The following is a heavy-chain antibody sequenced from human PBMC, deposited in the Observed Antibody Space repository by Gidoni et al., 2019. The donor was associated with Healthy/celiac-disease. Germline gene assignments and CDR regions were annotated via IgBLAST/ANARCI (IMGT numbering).Heavy chain of an antibody. CDR1: GYSISSGYD. Sequence: QVQLQESGPGLVKPAETLSLTCAVAGYSISSGYDWGWIRQPPGKGLEWIGSIYHSGSTYYNPSLKSRVTISVDTSKNQFSLKLSSVTAADTAVYYCARAPATYYDFWSGYYPAQGLVDYWGQGTLVTVSS. J-gene: IGHJ4*02. V-gene: IGHV4-38-2*01. D-gene: IGHD3-3*01. CDR3: ARAPATYYDFWSGYYPAQGLVDY. CDR2: IYHSGST.